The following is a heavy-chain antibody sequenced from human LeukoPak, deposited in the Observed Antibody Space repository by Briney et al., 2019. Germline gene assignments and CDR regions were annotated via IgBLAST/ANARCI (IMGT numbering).Heavy chain of an antibody. V-gene: IGHV3-53*01. J-gene: IGHJ4*02. CDR1: GFIVNSNY. D-gene: IGHD1-26*01. CDR3: ARGGGYYAIDY. Sequence: GGSLRLSCAASGFIVNSNYMNWVRQAPGKGLEWVSVLYNDDTTYYADSVKGRFTISRDNSKNTLYLQMNNLRAEDTAVYYCARGGGYYAIDYWGQGTLVTVSS. CDR2: LYNDDTT.